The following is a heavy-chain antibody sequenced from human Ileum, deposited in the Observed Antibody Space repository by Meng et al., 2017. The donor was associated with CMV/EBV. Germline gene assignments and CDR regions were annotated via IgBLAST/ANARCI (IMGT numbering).Heavy chain of an antibody. Sequence: GESLKISCAASGFTFSSYEMNWLRQAPGKGLEWVSFLSTSGRNIYYTDSVKGRFTISRDIAMNSLYLLMSSLRADDTAVYYCARNGGGMDVWGQGTQVTVSS. V-gene: IGHV3-48*03. CDR2: LSTSGRNI. D-gene: IGHD3-10*01. CDR3: ARNGGGMDV. J-gene: IGHJ6*02. CDR1: GFTFSSYE.